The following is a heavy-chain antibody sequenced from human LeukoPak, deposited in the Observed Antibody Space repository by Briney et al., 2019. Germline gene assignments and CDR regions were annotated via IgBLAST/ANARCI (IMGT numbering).Heavy chain of an antibody. CDR2: ISAYNGNT. V-gene: IGHV1-18*01. CDR3: ARARVYCSGGSCYFGPPEQPNYYFDY. Sequence: GASVKVFCRASGYTFTSYGISWVRQAPGQGLEWMGWISAYNGNTNYAQKLQGRVTMTTDTSTSTAYMELRSLRSDDTAVYYCARARVYCSGGSCYFGPPEQPNYYFDYWGQGTLVTVSS. D-gene: IGHD2-15*01. J-gene: IGHJ4*02. CDR1: GYTFTSYG.